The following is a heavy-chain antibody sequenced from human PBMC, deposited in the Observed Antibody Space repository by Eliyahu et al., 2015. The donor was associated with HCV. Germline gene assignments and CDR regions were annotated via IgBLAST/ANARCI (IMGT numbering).Heavy chain of an antibody. CDR1: GFTFSSYA. Sequence: EVQLLESGGGLVQPGGSLRLSCAASGFTFSSYAMSWVRQAPGKGLEWVSAISGCGGSTFYADSVKGRFTISRDNSKNTLYLQMNSLRAEDTAVYYCAKDWLYAYDSSGLDYWGQGTLVTVSS. D-gene: IGHD3-22*01. V-gene: IGHV3-23*01. J-gene: IGHJ4*02. CDR2: ISGCGGST. CDR3: AKDWLYAYDSSGLDY.